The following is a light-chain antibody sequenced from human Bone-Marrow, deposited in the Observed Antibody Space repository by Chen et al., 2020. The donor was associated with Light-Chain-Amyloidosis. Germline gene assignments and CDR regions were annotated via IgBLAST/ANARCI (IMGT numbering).Light chain of an antibody. V-gene: IGLV2-14*01. CDR2: EVT. Sequence: QSALTQPASGSGSPGQSLTISCTGTRSDVGGDNHVSWYQQHPDKAPKLMIYEVTNRPSWVPDRFSGSKSDNTASLTISGLQTEDEADYFCSSYTSTNTLVFGSGTRVTVL. CDR3: SSYTSTNTLV. J-gene: IGLJ1*01. CDR1: RSDVGGDNH.